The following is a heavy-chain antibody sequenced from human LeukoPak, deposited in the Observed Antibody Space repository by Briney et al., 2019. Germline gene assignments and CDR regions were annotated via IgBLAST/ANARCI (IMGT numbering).Heavy chain of an antibody. Sequence: ASVKVSCKASGYTFTSYAMHWVRQAPGQRLEWMGWINAGNGNTKYSQKFQGRVTITRDTSASTAYMELSRLRSDDTAVYYCARDGDGGNPRYWYFDLWGRGTLVTVSS. J-gene: IGHJ2*01. CDR1: GYTFTSYA. D-gene: IGHD4-23*01. CDR3: ARDGDGGNPRYWYFDL. CDR2: INAGNGNT. V-gene: IGHV1-3*01.